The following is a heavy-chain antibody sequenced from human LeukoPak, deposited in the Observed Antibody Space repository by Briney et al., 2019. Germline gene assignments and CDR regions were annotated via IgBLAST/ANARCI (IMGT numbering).Heavy chain of an antibody. Sequence: PGGSLRLSCAASGFTFSSYGMHWVRQAPGKGLEWVAVISYDGSNKYYADSVKGRFIISRDNSKNTLYLQMNSLRAEDTAVYYCAKELPPDYWGQGTLVTVSS. J-gene: IGHJ4*02. V-gene: IGHV3-30*18. CDR2: ISYDGSNK. D-gene: IGHD5-18*01. CDR1: GFTFSSYG. CDR3: AKELPPDY.